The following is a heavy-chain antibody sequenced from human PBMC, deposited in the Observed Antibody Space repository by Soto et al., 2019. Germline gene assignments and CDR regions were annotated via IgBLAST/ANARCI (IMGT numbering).Heavy chain of an antibody. CDR1: GGSFSGYY. CDR3: ARGRRYNWNFFIGEPFDY. V-gene: IGHV4-34*01. CDR2: INHSGST. Sequence: SETLSLTCAVYGGSFSGYYWSWIRQPPGKGLEWIGEINHSGSTNYNPSLKSRVTISVDTSKNQFSLKLSPVTAADTAVYYCARGRRYNWNFFIGEPFDYWGQGTLVTVSS. D-gene: IGHD1-7*01. J-gene: IGHJ4*02.